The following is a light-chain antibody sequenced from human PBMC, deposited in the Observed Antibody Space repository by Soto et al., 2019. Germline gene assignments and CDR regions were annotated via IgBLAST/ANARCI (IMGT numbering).Light chain of an antibody. V-gene: IGKV3-15*01. J-gene: IGKJ4*01. CDR3: QHYNNRPLT. CDR2: GAS. CDR1: QSVRSD. Sequence: EIVLTQSPATLSLSPGERATLSCRASQSVRSDLAWYQHKPGQAPRLLIYGASTRATGIPVRFSGSGSGTEFTLTISSLQSEDFAVYYCQHYNNRPLTFGGGTK.